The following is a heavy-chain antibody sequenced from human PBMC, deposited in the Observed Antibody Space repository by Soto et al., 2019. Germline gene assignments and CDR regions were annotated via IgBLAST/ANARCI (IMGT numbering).Heavy chain of an antibody. CDR2: IYYSENT. V-gene: IGHV4-59*01. CDR1: GDSITTNY. Sequence: QVHLQESGPALVKTSETLSLTCTVSGDSITTNYWSWLRQPPGKGLEWIGYIYYSENTNYSPSLKSRATISMETSKNQLSLKLTSVTAADTAVYYCARDRTTVNWYFDLWGRGTLVTVSS. J-gene: IGHJ2*01. CDR3: ARDRTTVNWYFDL. D-gene: IGHD3-16*02.